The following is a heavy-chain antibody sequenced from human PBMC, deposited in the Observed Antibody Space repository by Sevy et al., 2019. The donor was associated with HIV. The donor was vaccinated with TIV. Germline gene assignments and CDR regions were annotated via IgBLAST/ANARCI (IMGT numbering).Heavy chain of an antibody. D-gene: IGHD3-22*01. CDR1: GFTFSDFY. V-gene: IGHV3-11*01. CDR2: ISDDGNTM. Sequence: GGSLRLSCAASGFTFSDFYMSWLRQAPGKGREGVSYISDDGNTMFYADSVKGPFTISRDNAKKELFLQMNSLRAEDTAVYYCARDRRGDSSGYYYWYFDLWGRGTLVTVSS. J-gene: IGHJ2*01. CDR3: ARDRRGDSSGYYYWYFDL.